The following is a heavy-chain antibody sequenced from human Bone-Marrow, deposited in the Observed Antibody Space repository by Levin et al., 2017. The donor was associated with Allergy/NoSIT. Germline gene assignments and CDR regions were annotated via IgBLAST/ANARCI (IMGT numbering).Heavy chain of an antibody. D-gene: IGHD4-23*01. CDR1: GYPFNTYG. CDR2: VSPYNGDT. V-gene: IGHV1-18*01. Sequence: GESLKISCKASGYPFNTYGISWVRQAPGQGLEWMGWVSPYNGDTNYAQKLQGRVTLTADTSTSTAYMEMRRLRSDDKAVFYCAKDDGGTAALDTFDIWGQGTMVTVSS. J-gene: IGHJ3*02. CDR3: AKDDGGTAALDTFDI.